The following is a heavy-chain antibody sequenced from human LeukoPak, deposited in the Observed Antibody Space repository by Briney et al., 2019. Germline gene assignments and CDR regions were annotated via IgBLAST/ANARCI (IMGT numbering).Heavy chain of an antibody. J-gene: IGHJ6*03. V-gene: IGHV3-11*01. CDR2: ISSSGSTI. CDR3: ARDAWAPGDYYYMDV. CDR1: GFTFSDYY. Sequence: PGGSLRLSCAASGFTFSDYYMSWIRQAPGKGLEWVSYISSSGSTIYCADSVKGRFTISRDNSKNTLYLQMNSLRAEDTAVYYCARDAWAPGDYYYMDVWGKGTTVTVSS. D-gene: IGHD1-26*01.